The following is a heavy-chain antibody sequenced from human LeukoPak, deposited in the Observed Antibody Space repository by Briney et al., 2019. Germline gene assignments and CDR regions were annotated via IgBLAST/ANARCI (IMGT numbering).Heavy chain of an antibody. D-gene: IGHD2-2*01. V-gene: IGHV4-4*07. CDR1: GGSLSSYY. CDR3: ARFCSSTSCYWGDAFDI. CDR2: IYTSGST. J-gene: IGHJ3*02. Sequence: PSETLSLTCTVSGGSLSSYYWSWIRQPAGKGLEWIGRIYTSGSTNCDPSLKSRVTMSVDTSKNQYSLKLSSVTAADTAVYYCARFCSSTSCYWGDAFDIWGQGTMVTVSS.